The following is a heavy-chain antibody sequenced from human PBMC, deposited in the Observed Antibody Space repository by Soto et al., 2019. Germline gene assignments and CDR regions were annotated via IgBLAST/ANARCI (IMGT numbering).Heavy chain of an antibody. CDR3: ANDVLGEVVPASAGAFDI. J-gene: IGHJ3*02. D-gene: IGHD2-2*01. V-gene: IGHV3-9*01. CDR2: ISWNSGSI. Sequence: EVQLVESGGGLVQPGRSLRLSCAASGFTFDDYAMHWVRQAPGKGLEWVSGISWNSGSIGYADSVKGRFTISRDSAEHSLYLQIDSLIAEDTALYYCANDVLGEVVPASAGAFDIWAQGKMVTVS. CDR1: GFTFDDYA.